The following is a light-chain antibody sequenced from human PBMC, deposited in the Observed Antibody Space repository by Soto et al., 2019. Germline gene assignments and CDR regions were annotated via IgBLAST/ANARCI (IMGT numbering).Light chain of an antibody. CDR3: QQRRNWPRT. CDR2: DAS. V-gene: IGKV3-11*01. CDR1: QSVSSY. Sequence: EIVLTQSPATLSLSPGERATLSCRASQSVSSYLAWYQQKPGQAPRLLIYDASNRATGIPARFSGSVSGTDFTLTISSLEPEDFAVYYCQQRRNWPRTFGQGTKVEIK. J-gene: IGKJ1*01.